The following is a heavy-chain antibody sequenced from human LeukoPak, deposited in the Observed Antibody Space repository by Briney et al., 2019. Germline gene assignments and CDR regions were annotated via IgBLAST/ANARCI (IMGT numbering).Heavy chain of an antibody. Sequence: ASVRVSCKTSGYIFTNYGVSWVRQAPGQGLEWMGWINVYNGHTIYAQEFQGRVTLTTDTSTSTVYMELSSLRSEDTAVYYCARGGYDFWSGYYSQNWFDPWGQGTLVTVSS. CDR3: ARGGYDFWSGYYSQNWFDP. CDR1: GYIFTNYG. CDR2: INVYNGHT. V-gene: IGHV1-18*01. D-gene: IGHD3-3*01. J-gene: IGHJ5*02.